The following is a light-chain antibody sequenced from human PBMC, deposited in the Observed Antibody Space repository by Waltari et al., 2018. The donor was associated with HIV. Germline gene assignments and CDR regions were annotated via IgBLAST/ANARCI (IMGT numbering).Light chain of an antibody. CDR1: QGISSY. J-gene: IGKJ1*01. CDR3: QQVNIYPPT. Sequence: DIQLTQSPSFLSAPVGDRVTITCRASQGISSYLAWYQHKPGKAPKLLIYAASTLHSGVPSRFSGSGSGTEFTLTISSLQSEDFATYYCQQVNIYPPTFGQGTKVEIK. CDR2: AAS. V-gene: IGKV1-9*01.